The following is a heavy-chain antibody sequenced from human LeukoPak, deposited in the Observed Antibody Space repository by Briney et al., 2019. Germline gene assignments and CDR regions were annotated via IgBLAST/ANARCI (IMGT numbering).Heavy chain of an antibody. V-gene: IGHV3-43*02. CDR3: AKPHELAAASDAFDI. CDR1: GFTFDDYA. J-gene: IGHJ3*02. CDR2: IGGSGSST. Sequence: GGSLRLSCAASGFTFDDYAMHWVRQAPGKGLEWVSLIGGSGSSTYYADSVKGRFTISRDNSKNSLYLQMNSLRTEDTALYYCAKPHELAAASDAFDIWGQGTMVTVSS. D-gene: IGHD6-13*01.